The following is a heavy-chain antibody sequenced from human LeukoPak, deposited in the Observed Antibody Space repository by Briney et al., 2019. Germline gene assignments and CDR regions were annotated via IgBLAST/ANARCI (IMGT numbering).Heavy chain of an antibody. J-gene: IGHJ4*02. Sequence: GGSLRLSCAASGFTFSTYWMHWVRQAPGKGLVWVSRISSDGSITSYADSVKGRFTISRDNAKNTLYLQMNSLRAEDTAVYYRARHLNYYFDYWGQGTLVTVSS. CDR2: ISSDGSIT. D-gene: IGHD3-10*01. CDR3: ARHLNYYFDY. CDR1: GFTFSTYW. V-gene: IGHV3-74*01.